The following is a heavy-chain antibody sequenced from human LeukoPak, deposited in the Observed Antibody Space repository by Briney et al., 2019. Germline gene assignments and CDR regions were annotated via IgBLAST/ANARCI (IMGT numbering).Heavy chain of an antibody. CDR3: AKGRQLRRSDAFDI. CDR2: ISSSGSTI. Sequence: GGSLRLSCAASGFTFSSYEMNWVRQAPGKGLEWVSYISSSGSTIYYADSVKGRFTISRDNSKNTLYLQMNSLRAEDTAVYYCAKGRQLRRSDAFDIWGQGTMVTVSS. J-gene: IGHJ3*02. CDR1: GFTFSSYE. V-gene: IGHV3-48*03. D-gene: IGHD1-26*01.